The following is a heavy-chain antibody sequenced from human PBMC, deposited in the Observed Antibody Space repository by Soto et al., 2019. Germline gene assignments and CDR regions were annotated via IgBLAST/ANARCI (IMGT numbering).Heavy chain of an antibody. CDR1: GGTFSSYA. CDR2: IIPIFGTA. D-gene: IGHD3-9*01. Sequence: SLKGSCKASGGTFSSYAISWVVQAPGEGLEWMGGIIPIFGTANYAQKFQGRVTITADESTSTAYMELSSLRSEDTAVYFCARDSYDVLTGQKRYFDHWGQGTLVTVSS. J-gene: IGHJ4*02. CDR3: ARDSYDVLTGQKRYFDH. V-gene: IGHV1-69*13.